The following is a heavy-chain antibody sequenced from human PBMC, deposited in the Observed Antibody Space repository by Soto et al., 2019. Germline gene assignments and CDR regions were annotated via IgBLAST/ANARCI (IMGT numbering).Heavy chain of an antibody. V-gene: IGHV3-66*01. CDR2: IYSGGRT. CDR3: ARDYYYGSGSYQTPYYYYYMDV. D-gene: IGHD3-10*01. CDR1: GFTVSSNY. Sequence: GGSLRLSCAASGFTVSSNYMSWVRQAPGKGLEWVSVIYSGGRTDYADAVKGRFTISRDNSKNTLYLQMNSLRAEDTAVYYCARDYYYGSGSYQTPYYYYYMDVWGKGTTVTVSS. J-gene: IGHJ6*03.